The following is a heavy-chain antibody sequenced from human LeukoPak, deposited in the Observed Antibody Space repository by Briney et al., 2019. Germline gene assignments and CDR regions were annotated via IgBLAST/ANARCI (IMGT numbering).Heavy chain of an antibody. J-gene: IGHJ4*02. CDR1: GYTFTDYH. D-gene: IGHD5-18*01. CDR3: ARGTVVSRVAAMAY. CDR2: INPNSGGT. V-gene: IGHV1-2*02. Sequence: ASVKVSCEASGYTFTDYHIHWVRQAPGQGLEWVGWINPNSGGTNSAQKFQGRVAMTRDTSISTVYMELSRLRSDDTAVFYCARGTVVSRVAAMAYWGQGSLVTVSA.